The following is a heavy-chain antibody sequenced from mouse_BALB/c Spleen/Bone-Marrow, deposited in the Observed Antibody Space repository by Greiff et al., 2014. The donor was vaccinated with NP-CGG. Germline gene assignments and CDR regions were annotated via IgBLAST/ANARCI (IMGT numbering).Heavy chain of an antibody. D-gene: IGHD1-1*01. CDR1: GYTFTDYA. CDR2: ISTYSGNT. V-gene: IGHV1-67*01. J-gene: IGHJ3*01. Sequence: VKLMESGPEPVRPGVSVKISCKGSGYTFTDYAMHWVKQSHAKSLEWIGVISTYSGNTNYNQKFKGKATMTVDKSSSTAYMELARLTSEDSAIYYCARGGIYYGSSSFAYWGQGTLVTVSA. CDR3: ARGGIYYGSSSFAY.